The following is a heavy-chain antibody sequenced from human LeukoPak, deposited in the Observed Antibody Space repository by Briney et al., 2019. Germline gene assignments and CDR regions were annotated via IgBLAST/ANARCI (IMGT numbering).Heavy chain of an antibody. CDR2: IYMSGST. CDR1: VGSISSGNYY. D-gene: IGHD6-13*01. Sequence: SETLSLTCTVSVGSISSGNYYYSWIRQSAGKVMEWIGNIYMSGSTRYNPSLMSRVAMSVDTSKNQFSLKISSATAADTAVYDCARDWGIAAATPYYFDHWGQGILVTVSS. CDR3: ARDWGIAAATPYYFDH. J-gene: IGHJ4*02. V-gene: IGHV4-61*09.